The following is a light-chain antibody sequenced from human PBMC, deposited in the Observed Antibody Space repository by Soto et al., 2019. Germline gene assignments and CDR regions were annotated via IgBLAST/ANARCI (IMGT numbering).Light chain of an antibody. Sequence: QSALTQPASVSGSPGQSITISCTGTSSDVGAYNLVSWYQRHPGTAPKLIIYEVNNRPSGVSNRFSGSKSGNTASLTISGLQAEDEADYYCCSYAHSSTFVVFGGGTQLTVL. CDR2: EVN. CDR3: CSYAHSSTFVV. CDR1: SSDVGAYNL. V-gene: IGLV2-23*02. J-gene: IGLJ2*01.